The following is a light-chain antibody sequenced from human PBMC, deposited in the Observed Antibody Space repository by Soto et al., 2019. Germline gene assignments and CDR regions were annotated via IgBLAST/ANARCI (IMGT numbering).Light chain of an antibody. CDR1: SSDIGAYNY. CDR2: AVS. Sequence: QSALTQPASVSASPGQSITISCTGTSSDIGAYNYVSWYQQYPGTAPKLIIYAVSSRPSRISSRFSGSKSASTASLTISGLQAEDEADYYCSSYTTSSSLVFXTGTKLTVL. J-gene: IGLJ1*01. V-gene: IGLV2-14*01. CDR3: SSYTTSSSLV.